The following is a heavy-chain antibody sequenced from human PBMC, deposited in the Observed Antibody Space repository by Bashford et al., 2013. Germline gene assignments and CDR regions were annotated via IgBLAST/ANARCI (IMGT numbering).Heavy chain of an antibody. J-gene: IGHJ1*01. V-gene: IGHV4-4*02. CDR3: ARGSYYHDRSTYYDF. D-gene: IGHD3-22*01. CDR2: IYPSGST. Sequence: SETLSLTCAVSGDSISSDNWWTWVRQFPGKGLEWIGEIYPSGSTNYNPSLRSRVTISMDKSKNQFSLKLSSVTAADTALYYCARGSYYHDRSTYYDFWGQGTLVTVSS. CDR1: GDSISSDNW.